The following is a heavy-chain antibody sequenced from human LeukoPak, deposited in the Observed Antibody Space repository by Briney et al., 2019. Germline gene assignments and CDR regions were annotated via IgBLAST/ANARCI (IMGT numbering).Heavy chain of an antibody. CDR2: IIPILGIA. D-gene: IGHD3-22*01. V-gene: IGHV1-69*04. Sequence: SVKVSCKASGGTFSSYAISWVRQAPGQGLEWMGRIIPILGIANYAQKFQGRVTITADNSTSTAYMELSSLRSEDTAVYYCASNYYYDSSGYYADWGQGTLVTVS. CDR3: ASNYYYDSSGYYAD. J-gene: IGHJ4*02. CDR1: GGTFSSYA.